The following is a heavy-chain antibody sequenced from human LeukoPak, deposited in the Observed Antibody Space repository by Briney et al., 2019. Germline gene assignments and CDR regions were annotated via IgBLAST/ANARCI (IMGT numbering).Heavy chain of an antibody. D-gene: IGHD1-14*01. CDR3: ARDAGPEGFDY. V-gene: IGHV3-21*01. CDR2: ISTTSTYI. Sequence: TPGGSLRLSCAASGFTFSNYNMNWVRQPPGKGLEWVSSISTTSTYIYYADSVKGRFTISRDNAKNSLYLQMNSLRAEDTAVYYCARDAGPEGFDYWGQGTLVTVSS. J-gene: IGHJ4*02. CDR1: GFTFSNYN.